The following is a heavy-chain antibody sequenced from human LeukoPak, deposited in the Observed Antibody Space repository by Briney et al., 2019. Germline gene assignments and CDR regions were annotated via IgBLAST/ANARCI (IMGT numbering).Heavy chain of an antibody. V-gene: IGHV3-48*04. J-gene: IGHJ4*02. CDR3: ARGMLLLRPGWAPFDY. Sequence: GGSLRLSCAASGFTFSSYAMSWVRQAPGKGLQWVSFISSSRNTIYYADSVKGRFTISRDNAKNSLYLQMNSLRAEDTAVYYCARGMLLLRPGWAPFDYWGQGTLVTVSS. CDR2: ISSSRNTI. CDR1: GFTFSSYA. D-gene: IGHD3-22*01.